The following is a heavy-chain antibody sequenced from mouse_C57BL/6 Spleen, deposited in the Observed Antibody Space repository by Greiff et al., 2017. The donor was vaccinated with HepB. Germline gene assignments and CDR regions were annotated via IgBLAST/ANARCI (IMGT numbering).Heavy chain of an antibody. CDR1: GYTFTNYW. V-gene: IGHV1-63*01. D-gene: IGHD1-1*01. CDR3: ARRGITTVVEGYFDY. Sequence: VQLQQSGAELVRPGTSVKMSCKASGYTFTNYWIGWAKQRPGHGLEWIGDIYPGGGYTNYNEKFKGKATLTADKSSSTAYMQFSSLTSEDSAIYYCARRGITTVVEGYFDYWGQGTTLTVSS. CDR2: IYPGGGYT. J-gene: IGHJ2*01.